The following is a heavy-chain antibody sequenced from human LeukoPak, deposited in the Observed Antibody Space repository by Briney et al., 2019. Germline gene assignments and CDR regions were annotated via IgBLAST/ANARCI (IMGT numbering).Heavy chain of an antibody. V-gene: IGHV3-21*01. J-gene: IGHJ4*02. Sequence: KPGGSLRLSCAASGFTFSRYTMNWVRQAPGKGLEWVSSISSSSYIFYADTVKGRFTISRDIAKNSLYLQMNSLRAEDTAVYYCARDYYGDLYFDYWGQGTLVTVSS. CDR3: ARDYYGDLYFDY. CDR1: GFTFSRYT. CDR2: ISSSSYI. D-gene: IGHD4-17*01.